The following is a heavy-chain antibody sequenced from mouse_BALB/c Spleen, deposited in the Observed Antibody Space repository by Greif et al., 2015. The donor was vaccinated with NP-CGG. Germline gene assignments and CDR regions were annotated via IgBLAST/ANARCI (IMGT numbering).Heavy chain of an antibody. Sequence: QVQLKESGPELVKPGASVRISCKASGYTFTSYYIHWVKQRPGQGLEWIGWIYPGNVNTKYNEKFKGKATLTADKSSSTAYMQLSSLTSEDSAVYFCARWDWDYWGQGTSVTVSS. CDR1: GYTFTSYY. CDR2: IYPGNVNT. V-gene: IGHV1S56*01. CDR3: ARWDWDY. J-gene: IGHJ4*01. D-gene: IGHD4-1*01.